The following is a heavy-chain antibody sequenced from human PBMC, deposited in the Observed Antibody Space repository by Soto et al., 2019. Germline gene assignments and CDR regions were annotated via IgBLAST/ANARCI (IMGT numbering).Heavy chain of an antibody. J-gene: IGHJ6*02. CDR1: GGTFSSYA. D-gene: IGHD3-9*01. CDR2: IIPIFGTA. CDR3: ARSLRDFDLRGPRPDYYYGMDV. V-gene: IGHV1-69*13. Sequence: ASVKVSCKASGGTFSSYAISWVRQAPGQGLEWMGGIIPIFGTANYAQKFQGRVTITADETTSTAYMELSSLRSEDTAVYYCARSLRDFDLRGPRPDYYYGMDVWGQGTTVTVSS.